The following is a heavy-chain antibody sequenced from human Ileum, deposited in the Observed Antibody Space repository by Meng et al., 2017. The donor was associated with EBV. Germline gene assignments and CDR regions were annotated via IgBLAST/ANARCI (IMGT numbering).Heavy chain of an antibody. J-gene: IGHJ4*02. D-gene: IGHD4-23*01. V-gene: IGHV1-8*01. CDR2: MNPNSANT. CDR3: VRGKLTTVITPIDY. Sequence: GQLVPSGAEVKKPGASVKASCKASGYTFSSYDINWLRQAPGQGPEWMGWMNPNSANTGFAPKFQGRVTMTRDTSITTAYMELSSLTSEDTAVYYCVRGKLTTVITPIDYWGQGTLVTVS. CDR1: GYTFSSYD.